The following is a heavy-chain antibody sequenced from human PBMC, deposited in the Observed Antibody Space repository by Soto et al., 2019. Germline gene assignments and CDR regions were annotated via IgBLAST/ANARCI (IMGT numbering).Heavy chain of an antibody. V-gene: IGHV3-23*01. D-gene: IGHD4-17*01. J-gene: IGHJ4*02. CDR1: GFTFSSYA. CDR2: ISGSGGST. Sequence: GGSLRLSCAASGFTFSSYAMSWVRQAPGKGLEWVSAISGSGGSTYYADSVKGRFTISRDNSKNTLYLQMNSLRAEDTAVYYCAIRKSKGHDYGDYEDYWGQGTLVTVSS. CDR3: AIRKSKGHDYGDYEDY.